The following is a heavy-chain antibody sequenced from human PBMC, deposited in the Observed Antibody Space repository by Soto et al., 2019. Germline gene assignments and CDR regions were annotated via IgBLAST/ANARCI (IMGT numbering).Heavy chain of an antibody. V-gene: IGHV6-1*01. J-gene: IGHJ6*03. CDR1: GDSVSSNSAA. CDR2: TYYRSKWYN. D-gene: IGHD6-13*01. CDR3: AREYSSSWYYYYYYMDV. Sequence: KQSQTLSLTCAISGDSVSSNSAAWNWIRQSPSRGLEWLGRTYYRSKWYNDYAVSVKSRITINPDTSKNQFSLQLNSVTPEDTAVYYCAREYSSSWYYYYYYMDVWGKGTTVTVSS.